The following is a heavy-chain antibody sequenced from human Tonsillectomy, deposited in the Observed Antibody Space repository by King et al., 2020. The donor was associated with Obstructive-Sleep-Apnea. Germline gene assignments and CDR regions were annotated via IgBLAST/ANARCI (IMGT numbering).Heavy chain of an antibody. D-gene: IGHD1-26*01. CDR3: AKEDEPWELIRYFGY. CDR1: GFTFSNYG. CDR2: VSREGSYK. J-gene: IGHJ4*02. V-gene: IGHV3-30*18. Sequence: VQLVESGGGVVQPGRSLRLSCAVSGFTFSNYGMHWVRQAPGKGLEWVSVVSREGSYKYFADSVKGRFTISRDNSKNTLYLQMNSLGGEDTAVYYCAKEDEPWELIRYFGYWGQGTLVTVSS.